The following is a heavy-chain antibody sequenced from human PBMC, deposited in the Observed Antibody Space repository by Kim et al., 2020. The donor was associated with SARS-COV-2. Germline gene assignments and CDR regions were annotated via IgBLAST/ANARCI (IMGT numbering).Heavy chain of an antibody. D-gene: IGHD3-10*01. CDR3: ARDGYGSGSYGWFDP. V-gene: IGHV4-59*01. Sequence: NPSLQSRSTITDDTSKNQFSQKLTSVTPADTAVYYCARDGYGSGSYGWFDPWGQGTLVTVSP. J-gene: IGHJ5*02.